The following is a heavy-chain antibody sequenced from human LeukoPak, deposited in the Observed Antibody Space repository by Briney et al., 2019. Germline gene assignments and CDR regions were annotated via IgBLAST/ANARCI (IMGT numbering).Heavy chain of an antibody. J-gene: IGHJ4*02. V-gene: IGHV3-23*01. CDR2: ISGSGGST. CDR1: GFTFSSYA. Sequence: PGGSLRLSCAAYGFTFSSYAMSWVRQAPGKGLEWVSAISGSGGSTYYADSVKGRFTISRDNSKNTLYLQMNSLRAEDTAVYYCAKVHSSGSRGYYFDYWGQGTLVTVSS. CDR3: AKVHSSGSRGYYFDY. D-gene: IGHD3-22*01.